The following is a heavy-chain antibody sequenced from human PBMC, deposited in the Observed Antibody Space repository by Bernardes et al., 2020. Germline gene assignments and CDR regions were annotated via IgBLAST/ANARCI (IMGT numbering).Heavy chain of an antibody. J-gene: IGHJ4*02. CDR3: ARTEYSSSWYYFDY. CDR2: FYYRGTT. V-gene: IGHV4-61*01. CDR1: GGSVRRGSYC. D-gene: IGHD6-13*01. Sequence: SETLSLTRAVSGGSVRRGSYCWSWIRRPPGKGLEWIGYFYYRGTTNYNPSLKSRVTISVAMSKNQFSLRLRSVTAADTAVYYCARTEYSSSWYYFDYWGQRTLLTVSS.